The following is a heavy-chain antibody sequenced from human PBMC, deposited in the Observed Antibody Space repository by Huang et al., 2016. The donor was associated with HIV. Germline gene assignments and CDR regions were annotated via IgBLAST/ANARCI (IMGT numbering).Heavy chain of an antibody. D-gene: IGHD3-9*01. Sequence: QVQLVQSGSELRKPGASVKVSCKASGYTFTTYSLIWVRQAPGQGLEWMGWINTKTGKTTYAEGFTGRFVFAVDNTVSTAYLQISSLKTDDTAKYFCARYRLTGTFLDSWGQGTQVTVSS. CDR3: ARYRLTGTFLDS. J-gene: IGHJ4*02. CDR1: GYTFTTYS. V-gene: IGHV7-4-1*02. CDR2: INTKTGKT.